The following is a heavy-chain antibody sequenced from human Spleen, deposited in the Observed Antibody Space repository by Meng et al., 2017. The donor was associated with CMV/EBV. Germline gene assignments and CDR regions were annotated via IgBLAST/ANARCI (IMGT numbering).Heavy chain of an antibody. CDR3: ARDGWSGSGSYS. D-gene: IGHD3-10*01. CDR1: GGSISSSSYY. V-gene: IGHV4-39*07. J-gene: IGHJ4*02. CDR2: IYYSGST. Sequence: SETLSLICTVSGGSISSSSYYWGWIRQPPGKGLEWIGSIYYSGSTYYNPSLKSRVTISVDTSKNQFSLKLSSVTAADTAVYYCARDGWSGSGSYSWGQGTLVTVSS.